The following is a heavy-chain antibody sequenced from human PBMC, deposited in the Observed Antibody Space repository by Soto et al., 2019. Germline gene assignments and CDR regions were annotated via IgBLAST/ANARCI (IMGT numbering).Heavy chain of an antibody. CDR1: GDTFRNYA. Sequence: QVQLVQSGAEVKKPGSSVKVSCKASGDTFRNYAFTWVRQAPGQGLEWMGTIIPLFSTRYAQKFQGRVTMTTDESTSTVYMYLSSLKSDDTAVYYCARDPGIAVVGRGTFFEHWGQGTLVTVSS. CDR3: ARDPGIAVVGRGTFFEH. CDR2: IIPLFST. V-gene: IGHV1-69*18. J-gene: IGHJ4*02. D-gene: IGHD6-19*01.